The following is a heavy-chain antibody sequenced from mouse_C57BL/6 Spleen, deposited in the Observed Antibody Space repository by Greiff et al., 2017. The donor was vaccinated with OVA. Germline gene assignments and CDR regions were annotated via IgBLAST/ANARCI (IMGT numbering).Heavy chain of an antibody. D-gene: IGHD3-3*01. Sequence: LKESGTELVKPGASVKLSCKASGYTFTSYWMHWVKQRPGQGLEWIGNINPSNGGTNYNEKFKSKATLTVDKSSSTAYMQLSSLTSEDSAVYYCARSGAGKTWFADWGQGTLVTVSA. J-gene: IGHJ3*01. CDR3: ARSGAGKTWFAD. CDR1: GYTFTSYW. CDR2: INPSNGGT. V-gene: IGHV1-53*01.